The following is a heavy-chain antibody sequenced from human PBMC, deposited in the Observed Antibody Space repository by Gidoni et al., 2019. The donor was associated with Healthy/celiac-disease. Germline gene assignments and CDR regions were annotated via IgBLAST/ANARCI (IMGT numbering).Heavy chain of an antibody. CDR2: INHSGST. J-gene: IGHJ6*02. CDR1: GGSFSGYY. D-gene: IGHD3-3*01. V-gene: IGHV4-34*01. Sequence: QVQLQQWGAGLLKPSETLSLTCAVYGGSFSGYYWSWIRQPPGKGLEWIGEINHSGSTNYNPSLKSRVTISVDTSKNQFSLKLSSVTAADTAVYYCARVDRFWSGYVALGGMDVWGQGTTVTVSS. CDR3: ARVDRFWSGYVALGGMDV.